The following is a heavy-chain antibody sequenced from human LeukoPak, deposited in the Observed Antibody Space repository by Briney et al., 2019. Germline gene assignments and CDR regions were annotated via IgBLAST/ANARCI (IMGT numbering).Heavy chain of an antibody. Sequence: GRTLRLLCAASGFTFRSCWLHCVREASGKGREWVTLKDPNGRTIYYAGFAKGRFTISRDNDKDTLYLKMNSMRDEDSAVYYCKSDVCGRDDEWGRGTLVTVSS. J-gene: IGHJ4*02. CDR3: KSDVCGRDDE. CDR1: GFTFRSCW. D-gene: IGHD2-21*01. CDR2: KDPNGRTI. V-gene: IGHV3-74*01.